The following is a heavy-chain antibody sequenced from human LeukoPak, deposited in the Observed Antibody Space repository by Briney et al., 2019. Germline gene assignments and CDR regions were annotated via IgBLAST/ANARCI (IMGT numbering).Heavy chain of an antibody. Sequence: GASVKVSCKASGYTFTGYDINWVRQATGQGLEWMGWMNPNSGNTGYAQKFQGRVTMTRNTSISTAYMELSSLRSEDTAVYYCARGHGVWYYFDSSGSVFDYWGQGALVTVSS. V-gene: IGHV1-8*01. CDR2: MNPNSGNT. CDR3: ARGHGVWYYFDSSGSVFDY. J-gene: IGHJ4*02. D-gene: IGHD3-22*01. CDR1: GYTFTGYD.